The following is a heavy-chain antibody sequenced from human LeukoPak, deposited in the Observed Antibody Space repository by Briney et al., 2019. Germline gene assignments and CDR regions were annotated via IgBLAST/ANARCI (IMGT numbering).Heavy chain of an antibody. CDR1: GFTFSSYA. CDR3: AKYDYDILTGYFSFDY. J-gene: IGHJ4*02. V-gene: IGHV3-23*01. D-gene: IGHD3-9*01. Sequence: GGSLRLSCAASGFTFSSYAMSWVRQAPGKGLEWVSAISGSGGSTYYADSVKGRFTTSRDNSKNTLYLQMNSLRAEDTAVYYCAKYDYDILTGYFSFDYWGQGTLVTVSS. CDR2: ISGSGGST.